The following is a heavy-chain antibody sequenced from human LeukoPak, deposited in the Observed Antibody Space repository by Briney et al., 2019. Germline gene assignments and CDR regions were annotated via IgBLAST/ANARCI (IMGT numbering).Heavy chain of an antibody. CDR3: ARVRHSSGWRYYFDC. CDR2: IYYSGST. J-gene: IGHJ4*02. Sequence: PSETLSLTCTVSGGSMNNYCWSWIRQPPGKGLEWIGSIYYSGSTNYNPSLKSRVPISVDTSKNQFTLKLTSVTAADTAVYYCARVRHSSGWRYYFDCWGQGTLLTVSS. D-gene: IGHD6-19*01. V-gene: IGHV4-59*01. CDR1: GGSMNNYC.